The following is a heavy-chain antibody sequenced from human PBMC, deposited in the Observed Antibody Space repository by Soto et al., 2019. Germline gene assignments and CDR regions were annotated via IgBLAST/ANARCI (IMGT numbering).Heavy chain of an antibody. CDR3: VREGGDLRGSGVFDY. Sequence: EPQLVESGGGLVQPGGSLRLSCAASGFTFSFYTMNWVRQTPGKGLEWLAYISRGGSSIYYADSVKGRSTVSRDNANNSLSLQLNSLRREDTAVYYCVREGGDLRGSGVFDYWGQGTLVTVSS. V-gene: IGHV3-48*01. J-gene: IGHJ4*02. CDR1: GFTFSFYT. D-gene: IGHD6-19*01. CDR2: ISRGGSSI.